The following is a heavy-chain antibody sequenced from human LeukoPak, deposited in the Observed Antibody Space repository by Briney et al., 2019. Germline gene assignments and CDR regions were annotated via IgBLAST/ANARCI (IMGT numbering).Heavy chain of an antibody. V-gene: IGHV3-23*01. J-gene: IGHJ4*02. Sequence: GGSLRLSCAASGFTFSNYAMTWVRQAPGKGLEWVSSIRGNGGNTYYADSVKGRFTNFRDNSKNTLYLQMNSLRVEDTAIYYCAKALRAAPGTTPRDYWGQGTLVTVSS. CDR1: GFTFSNYA. CDR3: AKALRAAPGTTPRDY. CDR2: IRGNGGNT. D-gene: IGHD6-13*01.